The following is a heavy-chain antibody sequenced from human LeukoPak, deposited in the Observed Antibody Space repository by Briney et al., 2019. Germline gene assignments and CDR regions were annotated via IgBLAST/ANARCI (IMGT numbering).Heavy chain of an antibody. V-gene: IGHV3-21*01. CDR1: GFTFSSYS. J-gene: IGHJ3*02. CDR3: ARDISVGATYGAFDI. D-gene: IGHD1-26*01. Sequence: GGSLRLSCAASGFTFSSYSMNWVRQAPGKGLEWVSSISSSSSYIYYADSVKGRFTISRDNAKNSLYLQMNSLRAEDTAVYYCARDISVGATYGAFDIWGQGTMVTVSS. CDR2: ISSSSSYI.